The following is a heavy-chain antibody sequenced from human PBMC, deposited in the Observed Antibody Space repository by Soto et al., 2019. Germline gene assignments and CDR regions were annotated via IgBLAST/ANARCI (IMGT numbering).Heavy chain of an antibody. CDR3: ARDRRSTSCYSD. CDR2: IYSGGST. D-gene: IGHD2-2*01. V-gene: IGHV3-53*01. Sequence: GGSLRLSCAASGFTVSSNYMSWVRQAPGKGLEWVSVIYSGGSTYYADSVKGRFTISRDNSKNTLYLQMNSLRAEDTAVYYCARDRRSTSCYSDWGQGTLVTVSS. CDR1: GFTVSSNY. J-gene: IGHJ1*01.